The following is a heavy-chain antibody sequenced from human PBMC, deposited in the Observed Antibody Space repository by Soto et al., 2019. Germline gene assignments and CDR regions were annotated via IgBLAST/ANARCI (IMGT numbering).Heavy chain of an antibody. Sequence: GASVKVSCKASGGTFSSYAISWVRQAPGQGLEWMGGIIPIFGTANYAQKFQGRVTITADESTSTAYMELSSLRSEDTAVYCCARALKGQQLVYYFDYWGQGTLVTVSS. V-gene: IGHV1-69*13. CDR1: GGTFSSYA. CDR2: IIPIFGTA. D-gene: IGHD6-13*01. J-gene: IGHJ4*02. CDR3: ARALKGQQLVYYFDY.